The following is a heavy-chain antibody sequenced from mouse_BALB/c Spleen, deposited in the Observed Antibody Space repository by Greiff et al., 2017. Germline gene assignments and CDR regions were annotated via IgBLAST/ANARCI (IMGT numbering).Heavy chain of an antibody. CDR3: ARGWDDWYFDV. Sequence: VKLMESGPGLVAPSQSLYITCTVSGFSLTSYGVHWVRQPPGKGLEWLGVIWAGGSTNYNSALMSRLSISKDNSKSQVFLKMNSLQTDDTAMYYCARGWDDWYFDVWGAGTTVTVSS. CDR1: GFSLTSYG. D-gene: IGHD4-1*01. CDR2: IWAGGST. J-gene: IGHJ1*01. V-gene: IGHV2-9*02.